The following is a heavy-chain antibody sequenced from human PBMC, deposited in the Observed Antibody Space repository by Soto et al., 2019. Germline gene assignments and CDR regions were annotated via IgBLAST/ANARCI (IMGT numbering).Heavy chain of an antibody. Sequence: QLQLQESGPGLVKPSETLSLTCTVSGGSISSSSYYWGWIRQPPGKGLEWIGSIYYSGSTYYNPSLKSRVTISVDTSKNQFSLKLSSVTAADTAVYYCARHVAPYCTNGVCYPDNFDYWGQGTLVTVSS. D-gene: IGHD2-8*01. CDR2: IYYSGST. CDR1: GGSISSSSYY. J-gene: IGHJ4*02. V-gene: IGHV4-39*01. CDR3: ARHVAPYCTNGVCYPDNFDY.